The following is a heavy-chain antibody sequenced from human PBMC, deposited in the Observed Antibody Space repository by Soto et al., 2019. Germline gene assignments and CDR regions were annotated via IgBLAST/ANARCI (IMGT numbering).Heavy chain of an antibody. CDR2: ISGSGGST. Sequence: GGFLKISFAASGFTVSSYAMSWVRQAPRKGLERVSAISGSGGSTYYADSVKGRFTISRDNSKNTLYLQMNSLRAEDTAVYYCAKDWRRAARSPEPIDYWGQGTLVTVSS. V-gene: IGHV3-23*01. D-gene: IGHD6-6*01. CDR3: AKDWRRAARSPEPIDY. CDR1: GFTVSSYA. J-gene: IGHJ4*02.